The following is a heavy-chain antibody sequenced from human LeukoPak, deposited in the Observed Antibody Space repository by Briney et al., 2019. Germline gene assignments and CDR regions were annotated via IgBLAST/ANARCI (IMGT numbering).Heavy chain of an antibody. D-gene: IGHD4-11*01. CDR3: ARDDPDLNYGSPFID. V-gene: IGHV3-66*01. J-gene: IGHJ4*02. CDR2: IYSGGDT. Sequence: GGSLRLSCAAFGFSVSTKYMSWLRQAPGKGPEWVSAIYSGGDTYYADYVRGRFTISRDNSKNTLYLQMNSLRAEDTAVYYCARDDPDLNYGSPFIDWGQGTLVTVSS. CDR1: GFSVSTKY.